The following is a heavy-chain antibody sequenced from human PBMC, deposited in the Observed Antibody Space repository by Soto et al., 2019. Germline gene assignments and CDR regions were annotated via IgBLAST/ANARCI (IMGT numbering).Heavy chain of an antibody. CDR1: GGSISSYY. J-gene: IGHJ3*01. CDR3: AYSTGWYRHDV. V-gene: IGHV4-59*01. D-gene: IGHD6-19*01. CDR2: IYYSGST. Sequence: SETLSLTCTVSGGSISSYYWSWIRQPPGKGLEWIGYIYYSGSTNYNPSLKSRVTISVDTSKNQFSLKLSSVTAADTAIYYCAYSTGWYRHDVWGQGTSVTVSS.